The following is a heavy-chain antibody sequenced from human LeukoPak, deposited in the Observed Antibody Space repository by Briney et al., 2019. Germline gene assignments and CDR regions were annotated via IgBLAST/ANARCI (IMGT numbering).Heavy chain of an antibody. D-gene: IGHD6-6*01. Sequence: PSETLSLTCTVSGGSIRSSSYYWSWIRQPPGKGLEWIGYIYHSGSTYYNPSLKSRVTISVDRSKNQFSLKLSSVTAADTAVYYCAREDTGPSIAARGYFDYWGQGTLVTVSS. CDR1: GGSIRSSSYY. J-gene: IGHJ4*02. CDR2: IYHSGST. V-gene: IGHV4-30-2*01. CDR3: AREDTGPSIAARGYFDY.